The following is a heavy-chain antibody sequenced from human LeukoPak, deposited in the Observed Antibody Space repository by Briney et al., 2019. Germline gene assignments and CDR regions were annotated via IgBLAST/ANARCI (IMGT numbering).Heavy chain of an antibody. CDR1: GYTFTSYG. V-gene: IGHV1-18*01. CDR2: ISAYNGNT. CDR3: ARDPSGIYFDY. D-gene: IGHD1-26*01. Sequence: ASVKVSCKASGYTFTSYGISWGRQAPGQGLEWMGWISAYNGNTNYAQKLQGRVTMTTDTSTSTAYMELRSLRFDDTAVYYCARDPSGIYFDYWGQGTLVTVSS. J-gene: IGHJ4*02.